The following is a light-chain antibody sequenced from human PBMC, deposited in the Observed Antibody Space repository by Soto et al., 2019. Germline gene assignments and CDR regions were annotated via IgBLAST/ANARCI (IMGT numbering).Light chain of an antibody. J-gene: IGKJ2*01. CDR1: QSIDKSF. CDR2: GAS. CDR3: QQYGTSLYT. Sequence: LLLTQSPGTLSLSPGERATLSCRASQSIDKSFLAWYQQKPGPAPRLLIYGASTRATGIPDMFSGSGSGTDFTLTINRLEPEDFALYYCQQYGTSLYTFGQGTKLEIK. V-gene: IGKV3-20*01.